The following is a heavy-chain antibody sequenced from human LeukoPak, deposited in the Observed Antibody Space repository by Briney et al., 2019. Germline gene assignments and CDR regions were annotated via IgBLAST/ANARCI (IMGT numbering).Heavy chain of an antibody. J-gene: IGHJ5*02. D-gene: IGHD3-3*01. Sequence: SETLSLTCSVSDGSISSYYWTWIRQPPGKGLEWMGYIYDSGSTNYNPSLESRVTMSLDTSQKQFSLQLSSVTAADTAIYYCARGVHEISIFGVIIRAPRPDWFDTWGQGTLVTVSS. CDR1: DGSISSYY. CDR3: ARGVHEISIFGVIIRAPRPDWFDT. V-gene: IGHV4-4*09. CDR2: IYDSGST.